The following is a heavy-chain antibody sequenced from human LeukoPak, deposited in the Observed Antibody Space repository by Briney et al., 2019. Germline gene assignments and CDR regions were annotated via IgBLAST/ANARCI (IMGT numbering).Heavy chain of an antibody. CDR3: AKGNDSSGYYYSFDC. CDR2: ISWNSGSI. CDR1: GFTFDDYA. Sequence: GGSLRLSCAASGFTFDDYAMRWVRQAPGKGLEWVAGISWNSGSIGYADSVKGRFTISRDNAKNSLYLQMNSLRAEDTALYYCAKGNDSSGYYYSFDCWGQGTLVTVSS. J-gene: IGHJ4*02. V-gene: IGHV3-9*01. D-gene: IGHD3-22*01.